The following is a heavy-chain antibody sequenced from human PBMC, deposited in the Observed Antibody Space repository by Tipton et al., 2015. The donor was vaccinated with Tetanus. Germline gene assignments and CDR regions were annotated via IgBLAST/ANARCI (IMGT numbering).Heavy chain of an antibody. V-gene: IGHV4-31*03. CDR3: AGWELLNWNAFDI. D-gene: IGHD2-15*01. J-gene: IGHJ3*02. CDR1: GGSIRSGGFY. Sequence: TLSLTCTVSGGSIRSGGFYWSWIRQHPVKGLEWIGYIYYTGNTYYNPSLKSRVTISVDTSKNQFSLKLTSVTAADTAVYYCAGWELLNWNAFDIWGQGTGVTVSS. CDR2: IYYTGNT.